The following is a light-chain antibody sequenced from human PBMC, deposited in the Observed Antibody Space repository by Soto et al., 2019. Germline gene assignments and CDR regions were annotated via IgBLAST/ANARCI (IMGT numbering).Light chain of an antibody. Sequence: EIVLTQSPGTLSLSPGERATLSCRASQSVSSSYLARYQQKPGQAPRLLIYGASSRATGIPDRFSGSGSGTDFTLTISRLEPEDFAVYYCQQYESSLRTFGQGTKVDIK. J-gene: IGKJ1*01. CDR1: QSVSSSY. CDR3: QQYESSLRT. CDR2: GAS. V-gene: IGKV3-20*01.